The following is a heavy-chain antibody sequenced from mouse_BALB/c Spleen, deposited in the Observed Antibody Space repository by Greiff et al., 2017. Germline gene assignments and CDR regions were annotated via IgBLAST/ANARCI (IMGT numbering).Heavy chain of an antibody. Sequence: DVQLQESGPGLVKPSQSLSLTCTVTGYSITSDYAWNWIRQFPGNKLEWMGYISYSGSTSYNPSLKSRISITRDTSKNQFFLQLNSVTTEDTATYYCASGNYKRGWYFDVWGAGTTVTVSS. CDR2: ISYSGST. V-gene: IGHV3-2*02. CDR3: ASGNYKRGWYFDV. J-gene: IGHJ1*01. D-gene: IGHD2-1*01. CDR1: GYSITSDYA.